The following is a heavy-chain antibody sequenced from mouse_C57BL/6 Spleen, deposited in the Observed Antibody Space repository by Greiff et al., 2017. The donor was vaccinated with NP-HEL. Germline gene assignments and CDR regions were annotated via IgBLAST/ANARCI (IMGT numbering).Heavy chain of an antibody. Sequence: QVQLQQSGAELVRPGTSVKVSCKASGYAFTNYLIEWVKQRPGQGLEWIGVINPGSGGTNYNEKFKGKATLTADKSSSTAYMQLSSLTSEDSAVYFCARRNLNFDYWGQGTTLTVSS. V-gene: IGHV1-54*01. J-gene: IGHJ2*01. CDR1: GYAFTNYL. CDR2: INPGSGGT. CDR3: ARRNLNFDY.